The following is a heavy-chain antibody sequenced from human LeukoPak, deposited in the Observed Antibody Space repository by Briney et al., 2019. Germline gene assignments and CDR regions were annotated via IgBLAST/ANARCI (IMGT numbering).Heavy chain of an antibody. J-gene: IGHJ4*02. Sequence: SETLSLTCAVYGGSFSGYYWSWIRQPPGKGLEWIGEINHSGSTNYNPSLKSRVTISVDTSKNQFSLKLSSVTAADTAVYYCARAGDSSGTYYFDYWGQGTVVTVSS. CDR3: ARAGDSSGTYYFDY. CDR2: INHSGST. CDR1: GGSFSGYY. V-gene: IGHV4-34*01. D-gene: IGHD6-19*01.